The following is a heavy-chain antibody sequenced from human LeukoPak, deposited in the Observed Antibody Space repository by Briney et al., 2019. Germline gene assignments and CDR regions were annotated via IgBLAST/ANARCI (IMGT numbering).Heavy chain of an antibody. CDR1: GFTFSSYW. V-gene: IGHV3-74*01. J-gene: IGHJ1*01. D-gene: IGHD6-13*01. Sequence: GGSLRLSCAASGFTFSSYWMHWVRQVPGKGLVWVSHMNTDGSTTSYADSVKGRFTISRDNAKNTLCLQMNSLRAEDTAVYYCGSAAAPPGHFQHWGQGTLVTVSS. CDR2: MNTDGSTT. CDR3: GSAAAPPGHFQH.